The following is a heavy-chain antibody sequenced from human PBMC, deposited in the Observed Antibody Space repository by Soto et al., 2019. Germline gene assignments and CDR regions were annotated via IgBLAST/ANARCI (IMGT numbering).Heavy chain of an antibody. CDR3: ARDLHGDPYY. J-gene: IGHJ4*02. CDR1: GYTFTSYG. Sequence: QVQLVQSGAEVKKPGASVKVSCKASGYTFTSYGISWXXXXXXXGLEWMGWISAYNGNTXYAQKLQGXVTMTTDTSXSTAYMXXXXXXSDDTAVYYCARDLHGDPYYWGQGTLVTVSS. V-gene: IGHV1-18*01. CDR2: ISAYNGNT. D-gene: IGHD4-17*01.